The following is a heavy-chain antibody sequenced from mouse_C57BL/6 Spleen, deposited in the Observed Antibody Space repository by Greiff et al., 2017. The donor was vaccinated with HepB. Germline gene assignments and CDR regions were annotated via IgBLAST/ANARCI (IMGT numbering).Heavy chain of an antibody. J-gene: IGHJ3*01. D-gene: IGHD2-12*01. CDR2: INPSTGGT. Sequence: VQLQQSGPELVKPGASVKISCKASGYSFTGYYMNWVKQSPGKSLEWIGEINPSTGGTTYNQKFKAKATLTVDKSSSTAYMQLRSLTSEDSAVYYCAVYSYDGTGFAYWGQGTLVTVSA. V-gene: IGHV1-42*01. CDR3: AVYSYDGTGFAY. CDR1: GYSFTGYY.